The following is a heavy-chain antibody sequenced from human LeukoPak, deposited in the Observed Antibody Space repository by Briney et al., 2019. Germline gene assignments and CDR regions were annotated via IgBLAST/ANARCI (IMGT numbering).Heavy chain of an antibody. CDR2: IYYSGST. J-gene: IGHJ6*03. CDR1: GYSISSGYY. D-gene: IGHD2-15*01. CDR3: ASFYCSGGSCYQYFSYYYMDV. V-gene: IGHV4-38-2*02. Sequence: SETLSLTCTVSGYSISSGYYWGWIRQPPGKGLEWIGSIYYSGSTYYNPSLQSRVTISVDTSKNQFSLKLNSVTAADTAVYYCASFYCSGGSCYQYFSYYYMDVWGKGTTVTISS.